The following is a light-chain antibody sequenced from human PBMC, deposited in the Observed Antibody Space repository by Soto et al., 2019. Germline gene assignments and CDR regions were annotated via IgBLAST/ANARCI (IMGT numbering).Light chain of an antibody. CDR1: SSEVGRYNR. J-gene: IGLJ1*01. CDR2: EVR. CDR3: SLYTTNSTFV. Sequence: QSALTQPPSVSGSPGQSVTISCTGTSSEVGRYNRVSWYQQPPGTAPKLLIYEVRNRPSGVPDRFSGSRSANTASLTISGLQAEDEADYYCSLYTTNSTFVFGAGTKLTVL. V-gene: IGLV2-18*01.